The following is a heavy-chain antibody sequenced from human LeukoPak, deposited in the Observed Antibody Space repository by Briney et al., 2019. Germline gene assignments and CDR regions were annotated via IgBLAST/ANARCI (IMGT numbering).Heavy chain of an antibody. CDR1: GGTFSSYA. V-gene: IGHV1-69*13. CDR3: ARDLVEMASYYYYGMDV. D-gene: IGHD5-24*01. J-gene: IGHJ6*02. Sequence: SVKVSCKASGGTFSSYAISWVRQAPGQGLEWMGGIIPIFGTANYAQKFQGRVTITADESTSTAYMELSSLRSEDTAVYYCARDLVEMASYYYYGMDVWAKGPRSPSP. CDR2: IIPIFGTA.